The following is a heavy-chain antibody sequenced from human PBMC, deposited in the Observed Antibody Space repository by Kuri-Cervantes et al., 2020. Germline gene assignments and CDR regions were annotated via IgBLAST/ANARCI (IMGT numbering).Heavy chain of an antibody. CDR3: ARRFPWGSGGYFVSWYYGMDV. D-gene: IGHD3-10*01. CDR2: IYSSGST. J-gene: IGHJ6*02. Sequence: SETLSLTCTVSGGSISSSSYYWGWIRQPPGKGLEWIGSIYSSGSTYYNPSLKSRVTISVDTSKNQFSLKLSSVTAADTAVYYCARRFPWGSGGYFVSWYYGMDVWGQGTTVTVSS. CDR1: GGSISSSSYY. V-gene: IGHV4-39*01.